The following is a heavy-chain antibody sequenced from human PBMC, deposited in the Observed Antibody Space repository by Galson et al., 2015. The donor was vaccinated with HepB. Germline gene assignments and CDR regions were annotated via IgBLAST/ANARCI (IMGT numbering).Heavy chain of an antibody. CDR1: GYRFTNYW. J-gene: IGHJ5*02. D-gene: IGHD1-7*01. V-gene: IGHV5-51*01. Sequence: QSGAEVKQAGESLKISCKGSGYRFTNYWIAWVRQMPGKGLEWMGIVYPCDSVTRYSPSFQGQVTISVDKSSNTAYLQWSSLKASDTPMYYCARRSVKYYSDRTTYSNWFDPWGQGTLVTVSS. CDR2: VYPCDSVT. CDR3: ARRSVKYYSDRTTYSNWFDP.